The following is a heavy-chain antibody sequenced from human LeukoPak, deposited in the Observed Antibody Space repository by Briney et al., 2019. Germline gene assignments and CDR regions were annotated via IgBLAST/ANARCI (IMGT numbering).Heavy chain of an antibody. V-gene: IGHV3-20*04. CDR3: ARAVGGSYSGYDYGDY. CDR1: GFTFDDYG. Sequence: GGSLRLXCAASGFTFDDYGMRWVRQAPGKGLEWVSGINWNGGSTGYADSVKGRFTISRDNAKNSLYLQMNSLRAEDTALYYCARAVGGSYSGYDYGDYWGQGTLVTVSS. D-gene: IGHD5-12*01. CDR2: INWNGGST. J-gene: IGHJ4*02.